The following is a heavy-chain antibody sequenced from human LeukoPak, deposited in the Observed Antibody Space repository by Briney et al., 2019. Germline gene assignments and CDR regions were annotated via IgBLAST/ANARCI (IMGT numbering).Heavy chain of an antibody. CDR1: GASISSYS. D-gene: IGHD5-12*01. Sequence: SETLSLTCTVSGASISSYSWGWIRQPPGKGLEWIGYFSYTGSTNHNPSLRSRVTISLDTSKNQFFLKVSSVTAADTAVYYCARAYSAYDSFDYWGQGTLVTVSS. CDR3: ARAYSAYDSFDY. CDR2: FSYTGST. J-gene: IGHJ4*02. V-gene: IGHV4-59*01.